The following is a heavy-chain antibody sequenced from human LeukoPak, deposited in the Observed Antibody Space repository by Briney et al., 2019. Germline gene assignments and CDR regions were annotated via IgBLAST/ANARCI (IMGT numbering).Heavy chain of an antibody. J-gene: IGHJ4*02. CDR2: INTNTGNP. CDR1: GYTFTSYA. V-gene: IGHV7-4-1*02. Sequence: ASVKVSCKASGYTFTSYAMNWVRQAPGQGLEWMGWINTNTGNPTYAQGFTGRFVISLDTSVSTAYLQISSLKAEDTAVYYCARVSQTYYDILTGYYTFDYWAREPWSPSPQ. CDR3: ARVSQTYYDILTGYYTFDY. D-gene: IGHD3-9*01.